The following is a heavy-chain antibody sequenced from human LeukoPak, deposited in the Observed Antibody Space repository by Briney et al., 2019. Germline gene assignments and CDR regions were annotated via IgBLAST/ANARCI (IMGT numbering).Heavy chain of an antibody. CDR3: TTGRCSSTSCPEEYYYYYYMDV. J-gene: IGHJ6*03. Sequence: GGSLRLSCAVSGFTFSSSAMNWVRQAPGKGLEWVSYISGGSDNIHYADSVRGRFTVSRDSAKNSLYLQMNSLKTEDTAVYYCTTGRCSSTSCPEEYYYYYYMDVWGKGTTVTISS. V-gene: IGHV3-48*01. CDR2: ISGGSDNI. D-gene: IGHD2-2*01. CDR1: GFTFSSSA.